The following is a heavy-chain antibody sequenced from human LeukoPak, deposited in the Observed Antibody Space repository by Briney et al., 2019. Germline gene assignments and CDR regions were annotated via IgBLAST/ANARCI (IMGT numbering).Heavy chain of an antibody. D-gene: IGHD4-4*01. CDR1: GFTVSSKY. V-gene: IGHV3-74*01. Sequence: PGGSLRLSCVASGFTVSSKYMSWVRQAPGKGLVWVSRINSDGSATSHADSVKGRFTISRDNAKNTLYLQMNSLRAEDTAVYYCVRGGVTPAYYFDSWGQGTLVTVSS. CDR3: VRGGVTPAYYFDS. CDR2: INSDGSAT. J-gene: IGHJ4*02.